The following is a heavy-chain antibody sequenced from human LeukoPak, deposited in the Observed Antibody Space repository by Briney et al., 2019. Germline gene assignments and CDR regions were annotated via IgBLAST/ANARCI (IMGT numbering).Heavy chain of an antibody. CDR3: ARLPFYCSGGSCYRNAIDY. Sequence: SETLSLTCTVSGGSISSYYWSWIRQPPGKGLEWIGYIYYSGSTNYNPSLKSRVTISVDTSKNQFSLKLSSVTAADTAVYYCARLPFYCSGGSCYRNAIDYWGQGTLVTVSS. CDR1: GGSISSYY. V-gene: IGHV4-59*01. CDR2: IYYSGST. D-gene: IGHD2-15*01. J-gene: IGHJ4*02.